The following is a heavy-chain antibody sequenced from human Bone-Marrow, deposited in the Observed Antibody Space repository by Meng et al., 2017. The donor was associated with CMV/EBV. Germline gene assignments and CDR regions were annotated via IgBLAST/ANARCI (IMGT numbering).Heavy chain of an antibody. CDR1: GFTFSSYA. V-gene: IGHV3-30-3*01. D-gene: IGHD6-13*01. CDR3: ARGRYSSSSGRFDP. J-gene: IGHJ5*02. CDR2: ISYDGSNK. Sequence: GGSLRLSCAASGFTFSSYAMHWVRQAPGKGLEWVAVISYDGSNKYYADSVKGRFTISRDNSKNTLYLQMNSLRAEDTAVYYCARGRYSSSSGRFDPWGQGTRVTVSS.